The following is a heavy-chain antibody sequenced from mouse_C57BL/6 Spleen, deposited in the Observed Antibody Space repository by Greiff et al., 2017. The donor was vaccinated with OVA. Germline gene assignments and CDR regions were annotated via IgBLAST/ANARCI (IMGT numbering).Heavy chain of an antibody. CDR2: INPYNGGT. J-gene: IGHJ2*01. V-gene: IGHV1-19*01. Sequence: VQLQQSGPVLVKPGASVKMSCKASGYTFTDYYMNWVKQSHGKSLEWIGVINPYNGGTSYNQKFKGKATLTVDKSSSTAYMELNSLTSEDSAVYYCARGMAGSDYWGQGTTLTVSS. CDR1: GYTFTDYY. CDR3: ARGMAGSDY. D-gene: IGHD2-10*02.